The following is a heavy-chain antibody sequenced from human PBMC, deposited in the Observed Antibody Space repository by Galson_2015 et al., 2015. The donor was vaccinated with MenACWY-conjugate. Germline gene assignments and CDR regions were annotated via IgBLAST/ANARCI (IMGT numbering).Heavy chain of an antibody. Sequence: SLRLSCAASGFSLGAYWMHWVRQVPGKGLEWVSRSKHDGSETYYADSVKGRFTVSRDNVKNTWYLQMNGLRAEDTAIYYCLRGNSGYGNFDCWGQGPLVTASS. J-gene: IGHJ4*01. CDR1: GFSLGAYW. V-gene: IGHV3-74*01. CDR2: SKHDGSET. CDR3: LRGNSGYGNFDC. D-gene: IGHD5-12*01.